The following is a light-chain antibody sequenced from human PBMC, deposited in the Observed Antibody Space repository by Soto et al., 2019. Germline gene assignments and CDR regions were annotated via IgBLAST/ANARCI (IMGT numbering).Light chain of an antibody. Sequence: DVQMTQSPSSLSTSVGDRVTISCRASQRISTNLNCYQQKPGKAPVLLIYAASSLQGGFPSRFSGSGSVTDFTLTITSLQPEDIATYYCQQSYTTPYTFGQGTKLEIE. J-gene: IGKJ2*01. CDR2: AAS. V-gene: IGKV1-39*01. CDR3: QQSYTTPYT. CDR1: QRISTN.